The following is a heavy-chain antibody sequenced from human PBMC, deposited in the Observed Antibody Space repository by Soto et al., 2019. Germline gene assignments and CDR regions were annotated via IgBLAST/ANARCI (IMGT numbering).Heavy chain of an antibody. D-gene: IGHD3-16*01. J-gene: IGHJ3*01. V-gene: IGHV3-15*07. CDR1: GLTFSNVW. CDR3: AAGEFGSFNL. CDR2: IKSKRDGGTT. Sequence: EVQMVESGGGLVRPGGSLRLSCAVSGLTFSNVWMNWVRQAPGRGLEWVGRIKSKRDGGTTDYTSSLRDRLTISREDSTIMVYLQLNSLKTEDTAVYYCAAGEFGSFNLWGQGTMVTVSS.